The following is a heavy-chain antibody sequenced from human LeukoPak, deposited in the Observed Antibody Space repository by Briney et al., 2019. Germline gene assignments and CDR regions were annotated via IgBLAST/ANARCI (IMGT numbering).Heavy chain of an antibody. CDR3: AKDDAWLRFGE. V-gene: IGHV3-23*01. J-gene: IGHJ4*02. D-gene: IGHD3-10*01. CDR1: GFTFSNHG. Sequence: GGSLRLSCAASGFTFSNHGMNWVRQAPGKGLEWVSGISPSGDITYYADSVEGRFTISRDNSKNTLYLEVISLTAEDTAVYYCAKDDAWLRFGEWSQGTLVTVSS. CDR2: ISPSGDIT.